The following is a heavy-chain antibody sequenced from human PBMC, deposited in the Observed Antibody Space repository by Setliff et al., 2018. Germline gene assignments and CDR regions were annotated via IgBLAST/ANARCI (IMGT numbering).Heavy chain of an antibody. CDR3: ISLWLGYYGLDV. Sequence: CAASEFTFNKYWMSWVRQAPGKGLEWVGRIKRESDGGTTDYAAPVKGRFTISRDDSKNTLYLQMNSLKTEDTAVYYCISLWLGYYGLDVWGQGTTVTVSS. CDR2: IKRESDGGTT. CDR1: EFTFNKYW. J-gene: IGHJ6*02. D-gene: IGHD5-18*01. V-gene: IGHV3-15*01.